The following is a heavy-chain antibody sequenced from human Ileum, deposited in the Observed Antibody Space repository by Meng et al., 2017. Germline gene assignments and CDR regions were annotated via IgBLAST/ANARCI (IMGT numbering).Heavy chain of an antibody. J-gene: IGHJ4*02. CDR3: VRGPARETHDFDY. CDR2: IHHSGRT. Sequence: QGQLNQCGAGLLKPSETLSLTCAVFGGSFNDYYWSWVRQSPGKGLEWIGQIHHSGRTNYKSSLERRVTISVDTSKSQFSLKLTSVTAADTAMYYCVRGPARETHDFDYWGQGALVTVSS. D-gene: IGHD1-26*01. CDR1: GGSFNDYY. V-gene: IGHV4-34*01.